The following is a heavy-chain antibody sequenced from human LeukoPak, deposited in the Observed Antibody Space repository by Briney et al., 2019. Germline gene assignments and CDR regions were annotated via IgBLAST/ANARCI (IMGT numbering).Heavy chain of an antibody. V-gene: IGHV3-30*04. CDR1: GFTFSNYA. D-gene: IGHD6-13*01. CDR2: ISSDGSNK. J-gene: IGHJ6*04. CDR3: ARVNFAAAAMDV. Sequence: PGGSLRLSCAASGFTFSNYAMHWVPQAPGRGLEWVAVISSDGSNKYYADSVKGRFTFSRDNSKNTLYLQMTSLRAEDTAVYYCARVNFAAAAMDVWGKGTTVTVSS.